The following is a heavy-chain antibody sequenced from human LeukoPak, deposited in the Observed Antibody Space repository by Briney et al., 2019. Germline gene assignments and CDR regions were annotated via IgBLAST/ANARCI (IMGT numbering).Heavy chain of an antibody. D-gene: IGHD1-26*01. Sequence: GGSLRLSCAASGFTFSSYAMSWVRQAPGKGPEWVGFIRSKAYGGTTEYAASVKGRFTISRDDSKSIAYLQMNSLKTEDTAVYYCTREGLPGATLRYFDYWGQGTLVTVSS. CDR3: TREGLPGATLRYFDY. J-gene: IGHJ4*02. V-gene: IGHV3-49*04. CDR2: IRSKAYGGTT. CDR1: GFTFSSYA.